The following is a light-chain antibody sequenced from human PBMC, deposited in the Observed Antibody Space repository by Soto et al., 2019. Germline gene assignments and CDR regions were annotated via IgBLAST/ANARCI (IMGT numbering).Light chain of an antibody. CDR3: QQLNSHPRT. V-gene: IGKV1-9*01. Sequence: IQLIQSPSSLSASVGDRVTITCRASQGISSYLAWYQQKPGKAPKLLIYAASTLQSGVPSRFSGSGSGTDFTLTISSLQPEDFATYYCQQLNSHPRTFGQGTKVDIK. CDR1: QGISSY. CDR2: AAS. J-gene: IGKJ1*01.